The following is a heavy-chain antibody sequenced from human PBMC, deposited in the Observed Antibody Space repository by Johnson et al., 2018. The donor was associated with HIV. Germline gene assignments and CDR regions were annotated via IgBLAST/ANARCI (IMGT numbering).Heavy chain of an antibody. CDR2: ISWNSGSI. D-gene: IGHD1-26*01. Sequence: VQLVESGGGLVQPGRSLRLSCAASGFTFDDYAMHWVRQPPGKGLAWVSGISWNSGSIGYADSVKGRFTISRDNAKNSRFLQMNSLRVEDTPVSSCASGGHLSGSDECCFDVWGQGTMVTVST. V-gene: IGHV3-9*01. CDR3: ASGGHLSGSDECCFDV. CDR1: GFTFDDYA. J-gene: IGHJ3*01.